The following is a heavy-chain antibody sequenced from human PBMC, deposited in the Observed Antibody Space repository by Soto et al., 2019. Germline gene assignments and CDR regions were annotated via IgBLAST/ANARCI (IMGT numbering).Heavy chain of an antibody. CDR3: ARVELGVVPAAPAGGGYYYYMDV. CDR2: IYHSGST. CDR1: SGSISSSNW. Sequence: SETLSLTCAVSSGSISSSNWWSWVRQPPGKGLEWIGEIYHSGSTNYNPSLKSRVTISVDKSKNQFSLKLSSVTAADTAVYYCARVELGVVPAAPAGGGYYYYMDVWGKGTTVTVSS. D-gene: IGHD2-2*01. J-gene: IGHJ6*03. V-gene: IGHV4-4*02.